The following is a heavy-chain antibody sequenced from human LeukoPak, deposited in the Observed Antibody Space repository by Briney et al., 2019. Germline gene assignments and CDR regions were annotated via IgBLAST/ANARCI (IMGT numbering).Heavy chain of an antibody. D-gene: IGHD5-12*01. CDR3: AREPGSGYVLTFYYYYYMDV. Sequence: GGSLRLSCAVSGFTFSSYGMHWVRQAPGKGLEWVAVISYDGSNKYYADSVKGRFTISRDNSKNTLYLQMNSLRAEDTAVYYCAREPGSGYVLTFYYYYYMDVWGKGTTVTVSS. J-gene: IGHJ6*03. V-gene: IGHV3-30*03. CDR2: ISYDGSNK. CDR1: GFTFSSYG.